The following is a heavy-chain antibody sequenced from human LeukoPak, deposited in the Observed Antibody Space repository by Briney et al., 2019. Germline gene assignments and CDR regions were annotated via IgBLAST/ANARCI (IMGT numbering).Heavy chain of an antibody. CDR3: ARVGRSSGWYSAY. J-gene: IGHJ4*02. D-gene: IGHD6-19*01. V-gene: IGHV7-4-1*02. Sequence: GASVKVSCKASGYTFTNYAINWVRQAPGQGLEWLGWINTNTGNPTYAQGFTGRFVFSLDTSVSTAYLQISSLKAEDTAVYYCARVGRSSGWYSAYWGQGTLVTVSS. CDR1: GYTFTNYA. CDR2: INTNTGNP.